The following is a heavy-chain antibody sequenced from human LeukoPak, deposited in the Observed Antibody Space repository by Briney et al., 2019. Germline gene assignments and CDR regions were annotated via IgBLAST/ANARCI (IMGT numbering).Heavy chain of an antibody. J-gene: IGHJ4*02. CDR1: GFTFSSYG. CDR2: IRYDGSNK. CDR3: AKGPIYYYVSSGYWDY. Sequence: PGGSLRLSCAASGFTFSSYGMHWVRQAPGKGLEWVAFIRYDGSNKYYADSVKGRFTISRDNSKNTLYLQMNSLRAEDTAVYYCAKGPIYYYVSSGYWDYWGQGTLVTVSS. V-gene: IGHV3-30*02. D-gene: IGHD3-22*01.